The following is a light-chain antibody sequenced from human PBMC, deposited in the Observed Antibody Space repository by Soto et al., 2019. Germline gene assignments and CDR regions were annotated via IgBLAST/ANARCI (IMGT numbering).Light chain of an antibody. CDR1: QDIVTY. Sequence: IQLTQSPSSLSASVVDRVTITCLASQDIVTYLAWYQQKPGKAPKLLIYLASTLQGGVPSRFSGSGSGTDFTLTISSLQPEDVATYYCQSLNSFPLTFGGGTKVDIK. CDR3: QSLNSFPLT. V-gene: IGKV1-9*01. CDR2: LAS. J-gene: IGKJ4*01.